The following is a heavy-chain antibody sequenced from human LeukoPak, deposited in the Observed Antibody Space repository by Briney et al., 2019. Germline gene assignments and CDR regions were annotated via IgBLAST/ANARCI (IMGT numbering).Heavy chain of an antibody. D-gene: IGHD2-15*01. V-gene: IGHV3-30-3*01. J-gene: IGHJ3*02. CDR3: ARGGGYDAFDI. CDR2: ISYDGSNK. Sequence: GGSLRLSCAASGFTFSSYAMHWVRQAPGKGLEWVAVISYDGSNKYYADSVKGRFTISRDNSKNTLYLQMSSLRAEDTAVYYCARGGGYDAFDIWGQGTMVTVSS. CDR1: GFTFSSYA.